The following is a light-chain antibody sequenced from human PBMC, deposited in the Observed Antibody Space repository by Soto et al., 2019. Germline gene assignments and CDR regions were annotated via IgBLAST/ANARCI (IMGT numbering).Light chain of an antibody. CDR3: QQYGSSPRVT. V-gene: IGKV3-20*01. CDR1: QSVSDNY. Sequence: EIVLTQSPGTLSLSPGERATLSCRASQSVSDNYLGWYQQKPGQAPRLIIYGASSRTTGIPDRVSGSGSGTDFTLTITRLEPEDFAVYYCQQYGSSPRVTFGGGTKVEIK. CDR2: GAS. J-gene: IGKJ4*01.